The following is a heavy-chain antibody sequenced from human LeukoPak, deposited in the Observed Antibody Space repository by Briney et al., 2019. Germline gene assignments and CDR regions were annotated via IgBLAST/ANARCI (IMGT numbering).Heavy chain of an antibody. Sequence: GGSLRLSCAASGFTFSNAWMSWVRQAPGKGLEWVGRIKSKTDGGTTDYAAPVKGRFTISRDDSKNTLYLQMNSLKTEDTAVYYCTTDPGQPKTYYFDYWGQGTLVTVSS. J-gene: IGHJ4*02. CDR3: TTDPGQPKTYYFDY. V-gene: IGHV3-15*01. D-gene: IGHD6-13*01. CDR1: GFTFSNAW. CDR2: IKSKTDGGTT.